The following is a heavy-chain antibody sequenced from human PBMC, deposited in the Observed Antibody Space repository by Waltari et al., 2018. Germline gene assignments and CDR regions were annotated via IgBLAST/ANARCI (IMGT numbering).Heavy chain of an antibody. CDR1: GFTFSSYA. J-gene: IGHJ4*02. CDR2: ISGSGGSK. Sequence: EVQLLESGGGLVQPGGSLRLSCAASGFTFSSYAMSWVRQAPGKGLEWVSAISGSGGSKYYADSVKGRFTISRDNSKNTLYLQMNSLRAEDTAVYYCAKDRAYYYDSSGYYDYWGQGTLVTVSS. CDR3: AKDRAYYYDSSGYYDY. D-gene: IGHD3-22*01. V-gene: IGHV3-23*01.